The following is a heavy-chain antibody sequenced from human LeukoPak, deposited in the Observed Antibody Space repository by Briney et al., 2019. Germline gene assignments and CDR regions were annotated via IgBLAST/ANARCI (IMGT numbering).Heavy chain of an antibody. Sequence: GESLKISCKGSGYSFTSYWIGWVRQMPGKGLEWMGIIYPGDSDTRYSPSFQGQVTISADKSISTAYLQWSSLKASDTAMYYRARHRDVEMIWFDPWGQGTLVTVSS. CDR3: ARHRDVEMIWFDP. J-gene: IGHJ5*02. CDR1: GYSFTSYW. V-gene: IGHV5-51*01. D-gene: IGHD5-24*01. CDR2: IYPGDSDT.